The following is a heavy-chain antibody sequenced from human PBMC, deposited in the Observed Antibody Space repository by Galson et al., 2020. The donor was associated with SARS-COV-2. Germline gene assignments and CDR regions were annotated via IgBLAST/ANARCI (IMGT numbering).Heavy chain of an antibody. CDR1: GFSVSSKY. CDR3: VRDDGTAPYYF. J-gene: IGHJ4*02. Sequence: METGGSLRLSCAASGFSVSSKYISWVRQAPGKGLEWVSVIYYDGNTNYADSVRGRFTISRDTSKNMVYLQMNSLRTEDTAVYYCVRDDGTAPYYFWGRGTLVNVSS. V-gene: IGHV3-53*05. CDR2: IYYDGNT. D-gene: IGHD2-21*01.